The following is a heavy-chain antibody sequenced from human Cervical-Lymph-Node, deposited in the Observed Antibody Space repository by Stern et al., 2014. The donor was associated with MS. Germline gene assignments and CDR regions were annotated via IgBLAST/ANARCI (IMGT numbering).Heavy chain of an antibody. D-gene: IGHD2-21*02. J-gene: IGHJ4*02. CDR2: ISSGSDYM. V-gene: IGHV3-21*01. CDR3: ARDCGGDCYSGFDS. Sequence: EVKLVESGGGLVKPGGSLRLSCAASGFSFSSYSMNWVRQAPGKGLEWVSSISSGSDYMYYADSMKGRLTISRDDAKNSLYLLMNSLRAEDTAVYYCARDCGGDCYSGFDSWGQGTLVSVSS. CDR1: GFSFSSYS.